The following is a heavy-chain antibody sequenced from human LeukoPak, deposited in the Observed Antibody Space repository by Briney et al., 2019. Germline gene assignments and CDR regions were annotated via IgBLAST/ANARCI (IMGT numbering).Heavy chain of an antibody. CDR3: ARGRAGNYYNHNDY. CDR2: ISGDGSIT. CDR1: GFTISGYW. Sequence: GGSLRLSCAASGFTISGYWMHWVRQAPGKGLVWVSRISGDGSITAYADSVKGRFPISRDNAKNTLYLQMTSLRAEDTAVYYCARGRAGNYYNHNDYWGQGTLVTVSS. V-gene: IGHV3-74*01. J-gene: IGHJ4*01. D-gene: IGHD3-10*01.